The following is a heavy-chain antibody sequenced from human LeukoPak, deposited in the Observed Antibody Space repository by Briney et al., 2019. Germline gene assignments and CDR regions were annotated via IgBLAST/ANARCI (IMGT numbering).Heavy chain of an antibody. Sequence: GGSLRLSCAASGFTFSTYSMNWVRQAPGKGLEWVSCISSSSSYIYHADSVKGRFTISRDNAKNSLYLQMNSLKTEDTALYYCTRDHYNGASYVRFDPWGQGTLVTVSS. CDR3: TRDHYNGASYVRFDP. CDR2: ISSSSSYI. V-gene: IGHV3-21*03. J-gene: IGHJ5*02. CDR1: GFTFSTYS. D-gene: IGHD1-14*01.